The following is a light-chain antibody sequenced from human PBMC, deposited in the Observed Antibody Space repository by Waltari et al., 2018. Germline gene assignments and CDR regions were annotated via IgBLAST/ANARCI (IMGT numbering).Light chain of an antibody. V-gene: IGKV1-39*01. J-gene: IGKJ1*01. CDR1: QYISTY. Sequence: DFPMTQSPSSLSASVGDRVTITCRASQYISTYLNWYQQKPGKGPKLLIYAASTLQSGVPSRFSGSGSVTDFTFTISSLQLEDFATYYCQQSYDTPRTFGQGTKVEVK. CDR2: AAS. CDR3: QQSYDTPRT.